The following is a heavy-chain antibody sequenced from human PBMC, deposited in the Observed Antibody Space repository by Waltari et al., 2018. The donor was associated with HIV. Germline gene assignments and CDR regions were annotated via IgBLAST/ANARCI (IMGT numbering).Heavy chain of an antibody. V-gene: IGHV3-48*01. CDR1: GFTFSGYG. CDR3: ARETYYYDSSGPYFDY. D-gene: IGHD3-22*01. Sequence: EVQLVESGGGLVQPGGSLRLSCAGVGFTFSGYGMNWVRQAPGKGLELVSFISSSSSTIYYADSVKGRFTISRDNAKNSLYLQMNSLRAEDTAVYYCARETYYYDSSGPYFDYWGQGTLVTVSS. CDR2: ISSSSSTI. J-gene: IGHJ4*02.